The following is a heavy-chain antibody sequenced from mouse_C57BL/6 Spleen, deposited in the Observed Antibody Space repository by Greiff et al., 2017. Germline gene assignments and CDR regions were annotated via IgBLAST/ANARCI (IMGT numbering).Heavy chain of an antibody. Sequence: EVQLQQSGPELVKPGASVKISCKASGYTFTDYYMNWVKQSHGKSLEWIGDINPNNGGTSYNQKFKGKATLTVDKSSSTAYMELRSLTSEDSAVYYCARSHIYDGYYDYAMDYWGQGTSVTVSS. CDR1: GYTFTDYY. CDR3: ARSHIYDGYYDYAMDY. CDR2: INPNNGGT. J-gene: IGHJ4*01. D-gene: IGHD2-3*01. V-gene: IGHV1-26*01.